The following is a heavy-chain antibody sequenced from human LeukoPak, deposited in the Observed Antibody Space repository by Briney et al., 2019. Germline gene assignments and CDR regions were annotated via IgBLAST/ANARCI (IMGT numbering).Heavy chain of an antibody. V-gene: IGHV1-24*01. D-gene: IGHD2-2*01. J-gene: IGHJ1*01. Sequence: APVKVSCKVSGYTLTELSMHWVRQAPGKGLEWMGGFDPEDGETIYAQKFQSRVTMTEDTSTDTAYMELSSLRSEDTAVYYCATQLLSIQYFQHWGQGTLVTVSS. CDR2: FDPEDGET. CDR1: GYTLTELS. CDR3: ATQLLSIQYFQH.